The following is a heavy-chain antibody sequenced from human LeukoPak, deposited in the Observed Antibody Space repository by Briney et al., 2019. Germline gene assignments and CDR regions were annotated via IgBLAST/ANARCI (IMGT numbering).Heavy chain of an antibody. D-gene: IGHD6-19*01. CDR1: GYTFTGYY. CDR3: ARDSLPIRSSGWYGGTYYYYYGMDV. Sequence: ASVKVSCKASGYTFTGYYMHWVRQAPGQGLGWMGWINPNSGGTNYAQKFQGRVTMTRDTSISTAYFELSRVRSDDTGVYYCARDSLPIRSSGWYGGTYYYYYGMDVWGQGTTVTVSS. J-gene: IGHJ6*02. CDR2: INPNSGGT. V-gene: IGHV1-2*02.